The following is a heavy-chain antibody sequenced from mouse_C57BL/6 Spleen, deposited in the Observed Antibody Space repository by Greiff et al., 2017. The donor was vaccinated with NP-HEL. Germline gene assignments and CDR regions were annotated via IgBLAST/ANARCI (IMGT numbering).Heavy chain of an antibody. V-gene: IGHV1-80*01. CDR2: IYPGDGDT. CDR3: ARPPSTVVATPHWYFDV. J-gene: IGHJ1*03. CDR1: GFAFSSYW. Sequence: QVQLKESGAELVKPGASVKISCKASGFAFSSYWMNWVKQRPGKGLEWIGQIYPGDGDTNYNGKFKGKATLTADKSSSTAYMQLSSLTSEDSAVYFCARPPSTVVATPHWYFDVWGTGTTVTVSS. D-gene: IGHD1-1*01.